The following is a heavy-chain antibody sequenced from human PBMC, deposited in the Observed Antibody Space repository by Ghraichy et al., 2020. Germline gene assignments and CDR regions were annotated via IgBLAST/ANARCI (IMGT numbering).Heavy chain of an antibody. J-gene: IGHJ4*02. CDR2: INSDGSIT. Sequence: LSLTCAASGFSLSSYWMHWVRQAPGKGLVWVSRINSDGSITNYADSVKGRFTISRDNAKNTLYLQMNSLRAEDTAVYYCLRSDSTGRYGLFDYWGQGTLATVSS. CDR3: LRSDSTGRYGLFDY. V-gene: IGHV3-74*01. D-gene: IGHD3-22*01. CDR1: GFSLSSYW.